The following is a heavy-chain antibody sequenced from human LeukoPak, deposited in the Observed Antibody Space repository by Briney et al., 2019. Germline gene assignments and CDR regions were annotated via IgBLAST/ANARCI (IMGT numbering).Heavy chain of an antibody. CDR2: IYSDGST. V-gene: IGHV3-66*01. J-gene: IGHJ3*02. CDR3: ARTLVTAIHLDAFDI. CDR1: GFTVSSNY. Sequence: GGSLRLSCAASGFTVSSNYMSWVRQAPGKGLEWVSIIYSDGSTYYTDSVKGRFTISRDNSKNTMYLQVNSLRAEDTAVYYCARTLVTAIHLDAFDIWGQGTMVTVSS. D-gene: IGHD2-21*02.